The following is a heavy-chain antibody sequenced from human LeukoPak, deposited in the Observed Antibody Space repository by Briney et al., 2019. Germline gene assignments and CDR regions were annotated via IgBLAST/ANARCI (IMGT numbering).Heavy chain of an antibody. J-gene: IGHJ4*02. V-gene: IGHV3-15*01. CDR1: GFTVTNAW. Sequence: GGSLRLSCAASGFTVTNAWMNWVRQAPGKGLEWVGLLKSKSDGGTRDYAAPVKGRFTISRDDSSNTFYLQMNSLKTEDTAVYYCSTTVLPEVDYWGQGTLVTVSS. CDR2: LKSKSDGGTR. CDR3: STTVLPEVDY. D-gene: IGHD2-2*01.